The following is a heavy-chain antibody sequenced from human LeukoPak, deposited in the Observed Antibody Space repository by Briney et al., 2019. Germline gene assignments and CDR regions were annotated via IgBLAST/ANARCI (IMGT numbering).Heavy chain of an antibody. Sequence: SETLSLTCAVSGDSISSWYWSWIRQPPGKGLEWIGYIYYSGSTNYNPSLKSRVTISVDTSKNQFSLKLSSVTAADTAVYYCARDNFRDRSLYYYGMDVWGQGTTVTVSS. CDR1: GDSISSWY. J-gene: IGHJ6*02. D-gene: IGHD1-20*01. CDR2: IYYSGST. CDR3: ARDNFRDRSLYYYGMDV. V-gene: IGHV4-59*01.